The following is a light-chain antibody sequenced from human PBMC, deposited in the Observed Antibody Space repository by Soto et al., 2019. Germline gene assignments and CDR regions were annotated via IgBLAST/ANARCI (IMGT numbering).Light chain of an antibody. CDR1: QSISSW. Sequence: DIQMTQSPSTLSASVGDRVTITCRASQSISSWLAWFQQKPGKAPKLLMYDASSLESGVPSRFSGSGSGTEFTLTISSLEPEDFAVYYCQQRSKWVTFGRGTKVDIK. J-gene: IGKJ4*01. CDR3: QQRSKWVT. CDR2: DAS. V-gene: IGKV1-5*01.